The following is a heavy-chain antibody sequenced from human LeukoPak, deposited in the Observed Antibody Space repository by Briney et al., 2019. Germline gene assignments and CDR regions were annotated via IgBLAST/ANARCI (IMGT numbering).Heavy chain of an antibody. Sequence: ASVKVSCKASGYTFTGYYMHWVRQAPGQGLEWMGRINPNSGGTNYAQKFQGRVTMTRDTSISTAYMELSRLRSDDTAVYYCAALAVAGITVNYWGQGTLVTVSS. V-gene: IGHV1-2*06. CDR2: INPNSGGT. CDR3: AALAVAGITVNY. J-gene: IGHJ4*02. CDR1: GYTFTGYY. D-gene: IGHD6-19*01.